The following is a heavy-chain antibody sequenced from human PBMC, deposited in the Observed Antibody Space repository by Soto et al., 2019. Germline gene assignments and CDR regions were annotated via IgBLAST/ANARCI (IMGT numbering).Heavy chain of an antibody. CDR2: IYYSGST. CDR3: ARVWGGAFDI. J-gene: IGHJ3*02. D-gene: IGHD3-10*01. V-gene: IGHV4-59*01. Sequence: SETLSLTCTVSGGSISSYYWSWIRQPPGKGLEWIGYIYYSGSTNYNPSLKSRVTISVDTSKNQFSLKLSSVTAADMAVYYCARVWGGAFDICGQGTMVTVSS. CDR1: GGSISSYY.